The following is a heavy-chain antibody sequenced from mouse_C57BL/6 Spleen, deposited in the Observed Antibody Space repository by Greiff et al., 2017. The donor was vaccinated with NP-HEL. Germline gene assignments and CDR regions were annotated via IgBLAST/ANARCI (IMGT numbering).Heavy chain of an antibody. V-gene: IGHV1-76*01. D-gene: IGHD2-4*01. CDR2: IYPGSGNT. J-gene: IGHJ4*01. CDR1: GYTFTDYY. Sequence: QVQLQQSGAELVRPGASVKLSCKASGYTFTDYYINWVKQRPGQGLEWIARIYPGSGNTYYNEKFKGKATLTAEKSSSTAYMQLSSLTSEDSAVYFCARDDYRVFYAMDYWGQGTSVTVSS. CDR3: ARDDYRVFYAMDY.